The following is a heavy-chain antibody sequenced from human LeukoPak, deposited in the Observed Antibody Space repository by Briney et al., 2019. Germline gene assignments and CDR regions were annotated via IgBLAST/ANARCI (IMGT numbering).Heavy chain of an antibody. CDR2: IRYDGSNK. J-gene: IGHJ4*02. CDR1: GFSFSNYG. V-gene: IGHV3-30*02. D-gene: IGHD1-26*01. CDR3: AKDREYFDY. Sequence: PGGSLRLSCAASGFSFSNYGMHWVRQAPGKGLEWVAFIRYDGSNKHFADSVKGRFTISRDNSKNTLYLQMSSLRAEDTAVYYCAKDREYFDYWGQGTLVTVSS.